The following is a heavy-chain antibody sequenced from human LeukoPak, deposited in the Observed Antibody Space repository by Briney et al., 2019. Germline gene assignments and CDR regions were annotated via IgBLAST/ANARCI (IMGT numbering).Heavy chain of an antibody. CDR2: IYPGDSDT. CDR1: GYCFASYW. Sequence: GESLQIFCKGSGYCFASYWFVWVRQMPGKGLVWMGIIYPGDSDTRYSPSFQGQVTISTDKSISTAYLQWSSMKRPGAAIYAVSRCADSSGYPDAFDIWGQGTMVTVSS. CDR3: SRCADSSGYPDAFDI. V-gene: IGHV5-51*01. D-gene: IGHD3-22*01. J-gene: IGHJ3*02.